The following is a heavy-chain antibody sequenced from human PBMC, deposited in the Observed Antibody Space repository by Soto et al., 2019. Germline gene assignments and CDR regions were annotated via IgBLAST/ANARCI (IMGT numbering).Heavy chain of an antibody. Sequence: SETLSLTCTVSGGSISSSSYYWGWIRQPPGKGLEWIGSIYYSGSTYYNPSLKSRVTISVDTPKNQFSLKLSSVTAADTAVYYCARGIVVPAPKHYYYYGMDVWGQGTTVTVSS. CDR2: IYYSGST. V-gene: IGHV4-39*01. CDR1: GGSISSSSYY. J-gene: IGHJ6*02. D-gene: IGHD2-2*01. CDR3: ARGIVVPAPKHYYYYGMDV.